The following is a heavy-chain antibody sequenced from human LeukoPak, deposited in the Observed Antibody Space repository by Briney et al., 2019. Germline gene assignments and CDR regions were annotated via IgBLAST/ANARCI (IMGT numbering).Heavy chain of an antibody. Sequence: GGSLRLSCAASGFTFSSYWMHWVRQAPGKGLEWVAVISSDGSNKYYADSVKGRFTTSRDNSKNTLYLQMNSLRPEDTAVYYCATDSAMAGFDYWGQGTLVTVSS. CDR2: ISSDGSNK. D-gene: IGHD5-18*01. CDR3: ATDSAMAGFDY. J-gene: IGHJ4*02. CDR1: GFTFSSYW. V-gene: IGHV3-30*03.